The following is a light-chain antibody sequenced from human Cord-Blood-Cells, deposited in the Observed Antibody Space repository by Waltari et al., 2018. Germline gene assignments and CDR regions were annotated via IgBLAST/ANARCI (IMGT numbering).Light chain of an antibody. CDR2: EVS. J-gene: IGLJ2*01. CDR1: SSDVGGYNY. Sequence: QSALTQPPSASGYPGQSVTISCTGTSSDVGGYNYVPWYQQHPGKAPKLMIYEVSKRPSGVPDRFSGSKSGNTASLTVSGLQAEDEADYYCSSYAGSNNFVVFGGGTKLTVL. CDR3: SSYAGSNNFVV. V-gene: IGLV2-8*01.